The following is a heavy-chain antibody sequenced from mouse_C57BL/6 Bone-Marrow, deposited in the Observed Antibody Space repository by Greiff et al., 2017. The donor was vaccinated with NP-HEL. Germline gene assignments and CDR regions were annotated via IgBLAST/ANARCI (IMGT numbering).Heavy chain of an antibody. V-gene: IGHV3-8*01. Sequence: EVQLQQSGPGLAKPSQTLSLTCSVTGYSITSDYWNWIRKFPGNKLEYMGYISYSGSTYYNPSLKSRISITRDTSKNQYYLQLNSVTTEDTATYYCARTYYLYSYGSSYNWYFDVWGTGTTVTVSS. D-gene: IGHD1-1*01. CDR1: GYSITSDY. CDR3: ARTYYLYSYGSSYNWYFDV. J-gene: IGHJ1*03. CDR2: ISYSGST.